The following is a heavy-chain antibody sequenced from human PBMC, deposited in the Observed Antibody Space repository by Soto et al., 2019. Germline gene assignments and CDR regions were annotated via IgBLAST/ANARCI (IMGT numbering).Heavy chain of an antibody. CDR3: VSVGGSGWTLDF. D-gene: IGHD6-25*01. CDR1: GYTFTAFA. J-gene: IGHJ4*02. CDR2: INVGNGDT. Sequence: ASEKVSCKTSGYTFTAFAVHWVRQASGQRLEWMGWINVGNGDTKSSQNLQGRVTITRDTSASTVYMELSSLRSEDTAVYYCVSVGGSGWTLDFWGQGTLVPVSS. V-gene: IGHV1-3*01.